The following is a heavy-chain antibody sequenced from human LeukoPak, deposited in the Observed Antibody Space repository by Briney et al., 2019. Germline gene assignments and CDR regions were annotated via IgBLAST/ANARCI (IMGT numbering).Heavy chain of an antibody. J-gene: IGHJ4*02. CDR1: GFIFSSYD. Sequence: PGGSLRLSCEASGFIFSSYDMNWVRQAPGKGLEWVSTISASSTSTYYADSVKGRFTISRDNSKNTLYLQMNSLRAEDTAVYYCARTLLLTLTTGYQTNWGQGTLVTVSS. CDR2: ISASSTST. CDR3: ARTLLLTLTTGYQTN. V-gene: IGHV3-23*01. D-gene: IGHD4-11*01.